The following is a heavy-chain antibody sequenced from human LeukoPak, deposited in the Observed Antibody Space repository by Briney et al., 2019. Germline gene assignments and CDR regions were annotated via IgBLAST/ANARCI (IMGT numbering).Heavy chain of an antibody. CDR1: GGSLSSSTYY. J-gene: IGHJ6*02. V-gene: IGHV4-39*07. CDR3: ARAPRYYYNGMDV. CDR2: IYYSGST. Sequence: SETLSLTCTVSGGSLSSSTYYWGWLRQPPGKGLDWIGNIYYSGSTYYNPSLKSRVTISLDTSKNQFSLRLSSVTAADTAVYYCARAPRYYYNGMDVWGQGTTVTVSS.